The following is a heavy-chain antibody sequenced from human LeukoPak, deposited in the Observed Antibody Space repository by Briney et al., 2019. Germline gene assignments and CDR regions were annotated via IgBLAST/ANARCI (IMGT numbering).Heavy chain of an antibody. J-gene: IGHJ4*02. CDR2: ISAYSGNT. CDR3: AGARDSSSFPTDY. D-gene: IGHD6-13*01. CDR1: DYAFNNFG. Sequence: GASVKVSCKASDYAFNNFGISWVRQAPGQGLEWIGWISAYSGNTKYVEKFQGRVTMTTETSTTTAYMELRSLKSDDTAVYFCAGARDSSSFPTDYWGQGTLVTVSS. V-gene: IGHV1-18*01.